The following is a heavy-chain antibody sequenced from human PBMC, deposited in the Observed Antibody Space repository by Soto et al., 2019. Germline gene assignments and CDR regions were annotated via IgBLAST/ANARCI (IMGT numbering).Heavy chain of an antibody. D-gene: IGHD1-26*01. J-gene: IGHJ4*02. CDR2: ISAYNGDT. CDR3: ARGGRGGSYGYFEY. Sequence: ASVKVSCKASGYTFISYSISWVRQAPGQGLEWMGWISAYNGDTNYAQKLQGRVTMATDTSTSTAYMELRSLRSDDTAVYYCARGGRGGSYGYFEYWGQGTLVTVSS. V-gene: IGHV1-18*04. CDR1: GYTFISYS.